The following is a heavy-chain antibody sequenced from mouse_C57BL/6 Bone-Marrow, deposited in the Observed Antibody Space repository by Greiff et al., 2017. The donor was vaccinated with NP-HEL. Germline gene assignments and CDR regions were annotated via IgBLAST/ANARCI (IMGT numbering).Heavy chain of an antibody. Sequence: VQLKESGAELVRPGASVKLSCTASGFNIKDDYMHWVKQRPEQGLEWIGWIDPENGDTEYASKFQGKATITADTSSNTAYLQLSSLTSEDTAVYYCTTYDSSWFAYWGQGTLVTVSA. CDR3: TTYDSSWFAY. D-gene: IGHD2-12*01. V-gene: IGHV14-4*01. CDR1: GFNIKDDY. J-gene: IGHJ3*01. CDR2: IDPENGDT.